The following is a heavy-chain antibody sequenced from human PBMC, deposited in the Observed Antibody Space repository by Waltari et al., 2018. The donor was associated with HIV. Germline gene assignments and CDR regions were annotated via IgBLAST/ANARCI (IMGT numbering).Heavy chain of an antibody. Sequence: EVQLLQSGGGLVQPGGSLTLSCTASGFNFRDYAMNWVRLAPGKGLGWVSGIGGSGGRIYYVDFAKGSFTISRDNSKNILYLQMRSLTAEDTATDVCARDQASDYDSYAYAQWGKGTLVTVSS. CDR1: GFNFRDYA. CDR2: IGGSGGRI. J-gene: IGHJ4*02. D-gene: IGHD3-16*01. CDR3: ARDQASDYDSYAYAQ. V-gene: IGHV3-23*01.